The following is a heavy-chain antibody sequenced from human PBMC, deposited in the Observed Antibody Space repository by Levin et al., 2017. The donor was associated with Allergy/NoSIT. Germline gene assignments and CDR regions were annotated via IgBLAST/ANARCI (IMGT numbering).Heavy chain of an antibody. J-gene: IGHJ6*02. V-gene: IGHV3-33*01. D-gene: IGHD5-24*01. CDR2: IWYDGSNK. CDR3: ARAGRWLQLGGDVYYYYYGMDV. CDR1: GFTFSSYG. Sequence: GESLKISCAASGFTFSSYGMHWVRQAPGKGLEWVAVIWYDGSNKYYADSVKGRFTISRDNSKNTLYLQMNSLRAEDTAVYYCARAGRWLQLGGDVYYYYYGMDVWGQGTTVTVSS.